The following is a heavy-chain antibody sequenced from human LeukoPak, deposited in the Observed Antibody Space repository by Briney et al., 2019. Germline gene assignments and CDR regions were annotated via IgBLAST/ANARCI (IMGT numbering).Heavy chain of an antibody. J-gene: IGHJ4*02. CDR1: GFTFSNYW. Sequence: GGSLRLSCEASGFTFSNYWMSWVRQAPGKGLEWMANIKQDGSEKYYVDSVKGRFTISRDNPKNSLYLQMNSLRAEDTAVYYCARVGLYGSGDLDYWGQGILVTVSS. D-gene: IGHD3-10*01. CDR3: ARVGLYGSGDLDY. CDR2: IKQDGSEK. V-gene: IGHV3-7*04.